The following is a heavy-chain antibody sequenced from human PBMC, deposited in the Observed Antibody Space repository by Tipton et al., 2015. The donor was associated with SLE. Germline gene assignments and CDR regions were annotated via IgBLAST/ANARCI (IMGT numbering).Heavy chain of an antibody. J-gene: IGHJ4*02. CDR3: AREAIAVAGTFDY. V-gene: IGHV3-11*04. Sequence: SLRLSCAASGFTFSDYYMSWIRQAPGKGLEWVSYISSSGGTIYYADSVKGRFTISRDNAKNSLYLQMNSLRAEDTAVYYCAREAIAVAGTFDYWGQGTLVTVSS. D-gene: IGHD6-19*01. CDR2: ISSSGGTI. CDR1: GFTFSDYY.